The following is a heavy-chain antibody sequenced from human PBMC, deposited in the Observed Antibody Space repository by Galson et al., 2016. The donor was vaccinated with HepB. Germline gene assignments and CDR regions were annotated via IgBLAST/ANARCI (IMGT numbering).Heavy chain of an antibody. D-gene: IGHD4-11*01. CDR1: GFTFSGYA. J-gene: IGHJ5*02. Sequence: SLRLSCAASGFTFSGYAIHWVRQVPGKRLVWVSRMSSDGSDIRYADSVKDRFTISRDDAKNTVHLQMNSLRVEDTAVYYCVRGFSHSSPPGPWGQGILVTVSS. V-gene: IGHV3-74*01. CDR2: MSSDGSDI. CDR3: VRGFSHSSPPGP.